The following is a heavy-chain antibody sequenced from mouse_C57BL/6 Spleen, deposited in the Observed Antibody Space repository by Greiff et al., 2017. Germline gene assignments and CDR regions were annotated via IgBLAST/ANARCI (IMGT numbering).Heavy chain of an antibody. V-gene: IGHV1-26*01. CDR3: ARSYYYGSRERVPFGY. CDR1: GYTFTDYY. Sequence: VQLQQSGPELVKPGASVKISCKASGYTFTDYYMNWVKQSHGKSLEWIGDINPNNGGTSYNQKFKGKATLTVDKSSSTAYMELRSLTSEDSAVYYCARSYYYGSRERVPFGYWGQGTTLTVSS. CDR2: INPNNGGT. D-gene: IGHD1-1*01. J-gene: IGHJ2*01.